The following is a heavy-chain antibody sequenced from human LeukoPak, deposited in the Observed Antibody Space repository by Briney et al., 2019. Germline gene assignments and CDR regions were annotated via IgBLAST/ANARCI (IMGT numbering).Heavy chain of an antibody. J-gene: IGHJ4*02. CDR2: ISHSGAT. CDR1: GVSITTYS. D-gene: IGHD5-24*01. Sequence: SETLSLTCTVSGVSITTYSWTWIRRSAGKGLEWIGVISHSGATNYNPSLKSRLTMSVDSSKNQYSLMLISVTAADTATYYCARGDGYWGQGILVTVSS. V-gene: IGHV4-4*09. CDR3: ARGDGY.